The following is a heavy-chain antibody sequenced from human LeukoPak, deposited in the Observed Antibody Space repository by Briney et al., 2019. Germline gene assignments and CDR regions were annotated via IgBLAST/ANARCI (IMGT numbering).Heavy chain of an antibody. Sequence: PGGSLRLSCVVSGFTFSTHAMTWVRQAPGKGLERVSDISGPGGTTYYAASVKGRFTISRDNSKNTLFLQMNSLRAEDTAVYYCARADIVVVISNFDYWGQGTLVTVSS. J-gene: IGHJ4*02. V-gene: IGHV3-23*01. CDR1: GFTFSTHA. CDR3: ARADIVVVISNFDY. D-gene: IGHD2-21*01. CDR2: ISGPGGTT.